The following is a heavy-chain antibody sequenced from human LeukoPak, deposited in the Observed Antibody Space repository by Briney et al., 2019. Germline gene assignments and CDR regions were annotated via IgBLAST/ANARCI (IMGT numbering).Heavy chain of an antibody. CDR2: IKQDGSEK. D-gene: IGHD3-3*01. V-gene: IGHV3-7*01. CDR1: GFTFSSYW. J-gene: IGHJ5*02. Sequence: PGGSLRLSCAASGFTFSSYWMSWVRQAPGKGLEWVANIKQDGSEKYYVNSVKGRFTISRDNAKNSLYLQMNSLRAEDTAVYYCARVHDFWSWDPWGQGTLVTVSS. CDR3: ARVHDFWSWDP.